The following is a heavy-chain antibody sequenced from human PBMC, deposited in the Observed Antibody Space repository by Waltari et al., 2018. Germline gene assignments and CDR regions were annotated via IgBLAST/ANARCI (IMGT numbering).Heavy chain of an antibody. CDR1: GFSLSPNGVG. D-gene: IGHD3-10*01. CDR3: AHRRGAPGYFDY. Sequence: QIPLKESGPTRVTPPQTPTLTCTFSGFSLSPNGVGVGWIRQPPGKALEWLALIYWDDDKLYSPSLKSRLTIMKDTSKNQVVLTMTNLDPVDTATYYCAHRRGAPGYFDYWGQGTLVSVSS. CDR2: IYWDDDK. J-gene: IGHJ4*02. V-gene: IGHV2-5*02.